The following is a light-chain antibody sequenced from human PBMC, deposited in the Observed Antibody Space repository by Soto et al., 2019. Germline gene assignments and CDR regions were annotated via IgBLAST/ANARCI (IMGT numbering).Light chain of an antibody. J-gene: IGKJ1*01. V-gene: IGKV3-15*01. CDR1: QSVGSD. CDR2: YAS. CDR3: KQYNDWPWT. Sequence: EIVMTQSPATLSVSPGERATLSCRASQSVGSDLVWYQQRPGQAPRLLIFYASTRATGIQARFSGSGSGTQFTLTIRSLQSEDFAVYYCKQYNDWPWTFGQGTKVDIK.